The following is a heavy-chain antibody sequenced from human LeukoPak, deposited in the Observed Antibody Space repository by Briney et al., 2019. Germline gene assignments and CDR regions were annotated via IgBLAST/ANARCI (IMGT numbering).Heavy chain of an antibody. V-gene: IGHV1-8*02. J-gene: IGHJ4*02. Sequence: ASVKVSCKASGYTFTGYYMHWVRQAPGQGLEWMGWMNPNSGNTGYAQKFQGRVTMTRNTSISTAYMELSSLRSEDTAVYYCARVLRRLRWPMAGYWGQGTLVTVSS. D-gene: IGHD4-23*01. CDR1: GYTFTGYY. CDR2: MNPNSGNT. CDR3: ARVLRRLRWPMAGY.